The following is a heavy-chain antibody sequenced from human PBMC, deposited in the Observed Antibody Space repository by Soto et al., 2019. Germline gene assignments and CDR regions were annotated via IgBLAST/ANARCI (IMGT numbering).Heavy chain of an antibody. CDR3: ARGGRYYPSREWYYYYYMDV. CDR2: IWYDGSNK. V-gene: IGHV3-33*01. D-gene: IGHD3-10*01. Sequence: PCGFLRLSYAAAGFTFSSYGMHRILQDPGKGLEWLAVIWYDGSNKYFADSVKGRFTISRDNSKNTLYLQMNSLRAEDTAVYYCARGGRYYPSREWYYYYYMDVSGKATTVTVSS. J-gene: IGHJ6*03. CDR1: GFTFSSYG.